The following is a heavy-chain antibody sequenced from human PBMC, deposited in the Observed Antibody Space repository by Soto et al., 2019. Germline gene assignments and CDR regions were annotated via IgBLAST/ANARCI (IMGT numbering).Heavy chain of an antibody. J-gene: IGHJ4*02. CDR2: IIPIFGTA. CDR3: ADSRAPTYYYDSSGYAFEY. D-gene: IGHD3-22*01. CDR1: GGTFSSYA. Sequence: SVKVSCKASGGTFSSYAISWVRQAPGQGLEWMGGIIPIFGTANYAQKFQGRVTITADESTSTAYMELSSLRSEDTAVYYCADSRAPTYYYDSSGYAFEYWGQGTLVTVSS. V-gene: IGHV1-69*13.